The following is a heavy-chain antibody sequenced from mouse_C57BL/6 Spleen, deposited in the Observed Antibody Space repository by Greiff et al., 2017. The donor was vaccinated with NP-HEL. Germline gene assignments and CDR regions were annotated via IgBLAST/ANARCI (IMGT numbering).Heavy chain of an antibody. CDR1: GYTFTDYY. Sequence: QVQLKESGAELVRPGASVKLSCKASGYTFTDYYINWVKQRPGQGLEWIARIYPGSGNTYYNEKFKGKATLTAEKSSSTAYMQLSSLTSEDSAVYFCARSQETTFAYWGQGTLVTVSA. CDR3: ARSQETTFAY. J-gene: IGHJ3*01. CDR2: IYPGSGNT. V-gene: IGHV1-76*01.